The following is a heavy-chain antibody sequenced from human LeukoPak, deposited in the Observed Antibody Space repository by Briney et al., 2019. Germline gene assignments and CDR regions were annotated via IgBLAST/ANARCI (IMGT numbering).Heavy chain of an antibody. CDR1: GFTFSSYE. D-gene: IGHD3-10*01. CDR2: ISITGSTI. V-gene: IGHV3-48*03. CDR3: ARELPYYYGSGIGEAWFDP. J-gene: IGHJ5*02. Sequence: GGSLRLSCAASGFTFSSYEMNWVRQAPGKGLEWVSYISITGSTISYADSVKGRFTISRDNAKNSLYLQMNSLRVEDTAVYYCARELPYYYGSGIGEAWFDPWGQGTLVTVSS.